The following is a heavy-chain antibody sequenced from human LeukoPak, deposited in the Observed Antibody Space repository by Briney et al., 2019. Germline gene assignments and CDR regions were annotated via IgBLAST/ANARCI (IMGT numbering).Heavy chain of an antibody. Sequence: GGSLRLSCAASRFTFSNYAMSWVRQAPGKGREWVSVISGSGGITYYEDSVKGRFTISRDNSKNTLYLQMNSLRAEDTAVYYCAKGRGWEASYYYYYMDVWGKGTTVTISS. J-gene: IGHJ6*03. CDR2: ISGSGGIT. V-gene: IGHV3-23*01. CDR1: RFTFSNYA. CDR3: AKGRGWEASYYYYYMDV. D-gene: IGHD1-26*01.